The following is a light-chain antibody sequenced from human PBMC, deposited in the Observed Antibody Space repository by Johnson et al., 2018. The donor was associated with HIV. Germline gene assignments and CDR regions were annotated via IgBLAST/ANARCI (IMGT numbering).Light chain of an antibody. CDR3: GTWDSSLSGA. Sequence: QAVLTQPPSVSAAPGQKVTISCSGSNSNIGNNYVSWYQHFPGTAPKLLIYENNKRPSGIPDRFSGSKSGTSATLGITGLQTGDEADYYCGTWDSSLSGAFGTGTKVTVL. CDR1: NSNIGNNY. J-gene: IGLJ1*01. V-gene: IGLV1-51*02. CDR2: ENN.